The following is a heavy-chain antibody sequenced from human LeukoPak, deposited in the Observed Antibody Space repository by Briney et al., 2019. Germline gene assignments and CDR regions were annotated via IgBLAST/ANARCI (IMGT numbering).Heavy chain of an antibody. Sequence: PGGSLRLSCAASGFTFSYYYLRWIGQAPGKGLEWVSYISSSGTIIKFADSVKGRFTISRDNAKNSMYLQMNSLRAEDTAVYYCAREAWYNSRWYETENYYFHYMVVLGKGTTVTVSS. V-gene: IGHV3-11*01. J-gene: IGHJ6*03. CDR3: AREAWYNSRWYETENYYFHYMVV. CDR1: GFTFSYYY. CDR2: ISSSGTII. D-gene: IGHD6-13*01.